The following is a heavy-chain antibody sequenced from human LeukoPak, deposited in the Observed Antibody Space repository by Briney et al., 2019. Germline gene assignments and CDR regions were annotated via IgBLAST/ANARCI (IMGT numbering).Heavy chain of an antibody. CDR2: INHSGST. V-gene: IGHV4-34*01. CDR1: GGSFSGYY. D-gene: IGHD6-6*01. CDR3: ARGGVAARARRWFDP. Sequence: PSETLSLTCAVYGGSFSGYYWSWIRQPPGKGLEWIGEINHSGSTNYNPSLKSRVTISVDTSKNQFSLKLSSVTAADTAVYYCARGGVAARARRWFDPWGQGTLSPSPQ. J-gene: IGHJ5*02.